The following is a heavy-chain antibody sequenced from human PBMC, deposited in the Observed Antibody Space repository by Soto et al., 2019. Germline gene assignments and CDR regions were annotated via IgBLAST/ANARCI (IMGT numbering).Heavy chain of an antibody. CDR2: ISHDGINK. D-gene: IGHD6-19*01. J-gene: IGHJ5*02. V-gene: IGHV3-30-3*01. CDR3: ARDMYSSDYFVKWFEP. CDR1: GFSFSSYA. Sequence: QVRLVESGGGVVQLGRSLRLSCTASGFSFSSYAMYWFRQPPGKGLEGVAVISHDGINKHYADSVKGRVTVSRDNSNHSLDLQLNSLRGEDTAMYYCARDMYSSDYFVKWFEPWGQGTLVTVSS.